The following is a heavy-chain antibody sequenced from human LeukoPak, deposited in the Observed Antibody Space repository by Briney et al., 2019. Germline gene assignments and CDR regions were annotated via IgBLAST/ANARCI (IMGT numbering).Heavy chain of an antibody. Sequence: SGGSLRLSCAASGFTFTSYWMTWVRQVPGTGLELVANIKEDGSEKYYVDSVKGRFSISRDNAKNSLYLQMNSLRAEDTAVYYCVYGGSYYVAWGQGTLVTVSS. D-gene: IGHD1-26*01. J-gene: IGHJ5*02. CDR1: GFTFTSYW. CDR3: VYGGSYYVA. CDR2: IKEDGSEK. V-gene: IGHV3-7*01.